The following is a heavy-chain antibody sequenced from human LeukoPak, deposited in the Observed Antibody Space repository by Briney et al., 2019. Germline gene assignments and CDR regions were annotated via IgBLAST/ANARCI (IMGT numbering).Heavy chain of an antibody. Sequence: GGSLRLSCAASGFGFSNYWMSWVRQPPGKGLEWVANMNEDGSEKDYVDSVKGRFTISRDNAQDSLYLQMNSLRAEDTAVYYCARGRGYSNFDYWGQGTLLTVSS. D-gene: IGHD4-11*01. CDR3: ARGRGYSNFDY. V-gene: IGHV3-7*01. J-gene: IGHJ4*02. CDR2: MNEDGSEK. CDR1: GFGFSNYW.